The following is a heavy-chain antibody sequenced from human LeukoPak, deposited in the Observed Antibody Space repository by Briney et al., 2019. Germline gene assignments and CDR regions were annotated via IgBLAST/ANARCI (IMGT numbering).Heavy chain of an antibody. CDR2: ISSNGGST. Sequence: GGSLRLSCAVSGFTFSSYAMHWVRQAPGKGLEYVSAISSNGGSTFYANSVKGRFTISRDNSKNTLYLQMGSLRVEDMAVYYCARVDPMNDAFDIWGQGTMVTVSS. CDR1: GFTFSSYA. D-gene: IGHD2-2*03. V-gene: IGHV3-64*01. CDR3: ARVDPMNDAFDI. J-gene: IGHJ3*02.